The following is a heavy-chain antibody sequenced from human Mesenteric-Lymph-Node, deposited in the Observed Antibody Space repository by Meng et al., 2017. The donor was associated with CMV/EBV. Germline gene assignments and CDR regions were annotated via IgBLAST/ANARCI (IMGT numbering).Heavy chain of an antibody. CDR1: GGSVSSGSYY. CDR3: ARDHSSSWYNWFDP. J-gene: IGHJ5*02. D-gene: IGHD6-13*01. Sequence: GSLRLSCTVSGGSVSSGSYYWSWIRQPPGKGLEWIGYIYYSGSTNYNPSLKSRVTISVDTSKNQFSLKLSSVTAADTAVYYCARDHSSSWYNWFDPWGQGTLVTVSS. V-gene: IGHV4-61*01. CDR2: IYYSGST.